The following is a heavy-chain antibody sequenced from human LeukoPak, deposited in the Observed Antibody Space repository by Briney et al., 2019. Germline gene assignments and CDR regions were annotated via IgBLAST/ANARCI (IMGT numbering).Heavy chain of an antibody. CDR1: GFTFSSYS. V-gene: IGHV3-21*01. CDR2: ISSSGSYI. J-gene: IGHJ4*02. D-gene: IGHD3-10*01. CDR3: ARDLGNYGSGSYMDY. Sequence: SGGSLRLSCAASGFTFSSYSMNWVRQAPGKGLEWVSSISSSGSYIYYADSVQGRFTISRDNAKNSLYLQMNSLRAEDTAVYYCARDLGNYGSGSYMDYWGQGTLVTVSS.